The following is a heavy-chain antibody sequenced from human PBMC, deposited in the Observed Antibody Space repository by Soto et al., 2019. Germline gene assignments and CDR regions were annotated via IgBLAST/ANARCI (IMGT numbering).Heavy chain of an antibody. CDR1: GFTFSSYA. J-gene: IGHJ4*02. D-gene: IGHD3-22*01. V-gene: IGHV3-23*01. CDR3: ARAQPTYSSSYFDY. CDR2: ISGRGDDT. Sequence: EVQLLESGGDLVQPGGSLRLSCAASGFTFSSYAMSWVRQAPGKGLEWVSTISGRGDDTYYTDSVKGRFTISRDNSKHTLYVHMNSLRAEDTAGYYCARAQPTYSSSYFDYWGQGTLVTVSS.